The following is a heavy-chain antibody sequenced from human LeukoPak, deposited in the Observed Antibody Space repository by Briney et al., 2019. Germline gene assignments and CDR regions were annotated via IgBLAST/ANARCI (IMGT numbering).Heavy chain of an antibody. V-gene: IGHV3-23*01. CDR1: GFTFNNYG. CDR3: ARDEIPCVT. Sequence: GGSLRLSCAASGFTFNNYGMSWVRQTPGKGLEWVSSISSSGRYTYYADSVKGRFTISRDNSRSTVYLQMNSLRAEDTGIYYCARDEIPCVTWGQGTMVIVSS. J-gene: IGHJ3*01. CDR2: ISSSGRYT. D-gene: IGHD2-21*01.